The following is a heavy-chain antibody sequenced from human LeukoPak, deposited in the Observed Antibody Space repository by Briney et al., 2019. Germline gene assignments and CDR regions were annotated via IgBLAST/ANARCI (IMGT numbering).Heavy chain of an antibody. V-gene: IGHV4-34*01. D-gene: IGHD5-24*01. CDR1: GGSFSGYY. CDR3: AREALRDGYSIDY. CDR2: INHSGST. Sequence: SENLSLNCAVYGGSFSGYYWSWIRQPPGKGLEWIGEINHSGSTNYNPSLKSRVTISVDTSKNQFSLKLSSVTAADTAVYYCAREALRDGYSIDYWGQGTLVTVSS. J-gene: IGHJ4*02.